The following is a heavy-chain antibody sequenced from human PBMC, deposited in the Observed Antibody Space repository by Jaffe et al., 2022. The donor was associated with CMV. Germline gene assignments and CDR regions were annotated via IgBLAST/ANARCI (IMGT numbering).Heavy chain of an antibody. V-gene: IGHV3-33*01. D-gene: IGHD3-10*01. CDR3: ARDAHYGSESHFMPMHLAVRGARYYGMDV. CDR2: IWYDGSRK. J-gene: IGHJ6*02. CDR1: GFSFTTYG. Sequence: QVQLVESGGGVVQPGRSLRLSCVASGFSFTTYGMHWFRQAPGKGLEWVAFIWYDGSRKYYAESVKGRLTISRDNSKDTVYLQMDSLRVEDTAVFYCARDAHYGSESHFMPMHLAVRGARYYGMDVWGQGTTVTVSS.